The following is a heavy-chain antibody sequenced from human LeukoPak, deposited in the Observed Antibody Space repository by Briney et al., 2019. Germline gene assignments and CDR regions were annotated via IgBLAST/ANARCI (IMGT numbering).Heavy chain of an antibody. CDR1: GFTFSDHY. Sequence: NPGGSLRLSCAASGFTFSDHYMSWIRQAPGKGLEWISYISHSGATIYYADSVKGRFTISRDNAKNSLYLQMNSLRAEDTAVYYCASLPTYYDFWSGLEGDNYWGQGTLVTVSS. J-gene: IGHJ4*02. CDR2: ISHSGATI. CDR3: ASLPTYYDFWSGLEGDNY. V-gene: IGHV3-11*04. D-gene: IGHD3-3*01.